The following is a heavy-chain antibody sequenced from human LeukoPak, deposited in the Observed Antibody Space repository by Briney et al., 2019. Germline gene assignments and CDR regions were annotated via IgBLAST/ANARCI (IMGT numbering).Heavy chain of an antibody. CDR2: IKLDGSEK. CDR3: ARWATSFDL. V-gene: IGHV3-7*01. Sequence: GGSLRLSCAASGFTSSNYWMGWVRQAPGKGLEWVANIKLDGSEKYYVDSVTGRFTISRDNAQNSLDLQMDSLRVEDTAVYYCARWATSFDLWGQGTLVTVSS. J-gene: IGHJ4*02. CDR1: GFTSSNYW.